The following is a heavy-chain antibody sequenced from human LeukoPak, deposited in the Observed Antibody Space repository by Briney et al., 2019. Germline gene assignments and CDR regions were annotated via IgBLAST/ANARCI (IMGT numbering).Heavy chain of an antibody. D-gene: IGHD3-22*01. Sequence: HPGGSLRLSCAASGFTFSSYAMSWVSQAPGKGLEWVSAISGSGGSTYYADSVKGRFTISRDNSKNTLYLQMNSLRAEDTAVYYCAKDIHYYDSSGYYYVPYYFNYWGQGTLVTVSS. J-gene: IGHJ4*02. CDR3: AKDIHYYDSSGYYYVPYYFNY. CDR1: GFTFSSYA. CDR2: ISGSGGST. V-gene: IGHV3-23*01.